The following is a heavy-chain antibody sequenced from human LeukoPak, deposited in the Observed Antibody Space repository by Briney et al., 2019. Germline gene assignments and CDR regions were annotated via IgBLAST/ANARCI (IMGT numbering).Heavy chain of an antibody. CDR3: ARDSSHYGSGSYYNTYYFDY. CDR1: GYTFTGYY. D-gene: IGHD3-10*01. CDR2: INPNSGGT. J-gene: IGHJ4*02. V-gene: IGHV1-2*02. Sequence: GASVKVSCKASGYTFTGYYVHWVRQAPGQGLEWLGWINPNSGGTNYAQKFQGRVTMTRDMSISTAYMELSRLRSDDTAVYYCARDSSHYGSGSYYNTYYFDYWGQGTLVTVSS.